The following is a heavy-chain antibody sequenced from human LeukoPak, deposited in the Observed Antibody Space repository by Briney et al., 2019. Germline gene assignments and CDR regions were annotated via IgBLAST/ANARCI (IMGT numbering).Heavy chain of an antibody. CDR3: VKIVAVAAGSRWFDP. D-gene: IGHD6-19*01. V-gene: IGHV4-4*07. CDR1: GGSFSGSY. Sequence: PSETLSLTCTVSGGSFSGSYWSWIRQPAGKRPEWIGRIYSSGSTNYNPPLKSRVTISADTPKNQFSLKLTSVTAADTAIYYCVKIVAVAAGSRWFDPWGQGILVTVSS. J-gene: IGHJ5*02. CDR2: IYSSGST.